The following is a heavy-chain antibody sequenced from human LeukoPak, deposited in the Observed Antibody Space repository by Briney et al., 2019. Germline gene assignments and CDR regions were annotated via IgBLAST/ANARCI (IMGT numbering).Heavy chain of an antibody. CDR1: GYTFTSYG. CDR3: ARGPRYCSSTSCSFTWFDP. CDR2: ISAYNGNT. J-gene: IGHJ5*02. D-gene: IGHD2-2*01. V-gene: IGHV1-18*01. Sequence: ASVKVSCKASGYTFTSYGISWVRQAPGQGLECIGWISAYNGNTNYAQKLQGRVTMTTDTSTSTAYMELRSLRSDDTAVYYCARGPRYCSSTSCSFTWFDPWGQGTLVTVSS.